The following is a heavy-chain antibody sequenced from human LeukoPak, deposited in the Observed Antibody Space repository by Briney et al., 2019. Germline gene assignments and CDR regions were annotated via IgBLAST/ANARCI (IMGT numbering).Heavy chain of an antibody. D-gene: IGHD6-19*01. CDR2: ISAYNGNT. Sequence: GSSVKVSCKASGGTFSSYAISWVRQAPGQGLEWMGWISAYNGNTNYAQKLQGRVTMTTDTSTSTAYMELRSLRSDDTAVYYCARVPGGSSGWYVLGWGQGTLVTVSS. V-gene: IGHV1-18*01. CDR3: ARVPGGSSGWYVLG. CDR1: GGTFSSYA. J-gene: IGHJ4*02.